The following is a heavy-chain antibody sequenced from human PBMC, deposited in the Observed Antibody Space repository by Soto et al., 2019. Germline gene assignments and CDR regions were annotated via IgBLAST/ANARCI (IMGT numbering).Heavy chain of an antibody. CDR3: VRGDNWNDEASVY. CDR2: IWSDGNNR. Sequence: QVQLVESGGGVVQPGRSLRLSCAASGFMFSNHGMHWVRQAPGKGLEWVAVIWSDGNNRYYADSVKGRFTTSRDNSKNTVYLQMNSLRAEDTAVYYCVRGDNWNDEASVYWGQGTLVTVSS. V-gene: IGHV3-33*01. J-gene: IGHJ4*02. CDR1: GFMFSNHG. D-gene: IGHD1-1*01.